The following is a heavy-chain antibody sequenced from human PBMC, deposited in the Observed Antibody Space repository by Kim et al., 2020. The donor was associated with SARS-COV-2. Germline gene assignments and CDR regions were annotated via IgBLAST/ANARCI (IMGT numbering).Heavy chain of an antibody. CDR2: IYYSGST. CDR1: GGSISSYY. CDR3: ARAGHYDSSGYVDY. D-gene: IGHD3-22*01. J-gene: IGHJ4*02. Sequence: SETLSLTCTVSGGSISSYYWSWIRQPPGKGLEWIGYIYYSGSTNYNPSLKSRVTISVDTSKNQFSLKLSSVTAADTAVYYCARAGHYDSSGYVDYWGQGTLVTVSS. V-gene: IGHV4-59*01.